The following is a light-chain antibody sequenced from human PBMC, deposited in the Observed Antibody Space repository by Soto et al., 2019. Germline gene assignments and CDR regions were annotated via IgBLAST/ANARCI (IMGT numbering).Light chain of an antibody. V-gene: IGLV1-47*02. CDR3: ATWDDRLSGWV. CDR1: SSNIGSNF. CDR2: SNP. Sequence: QSVLTQPPSASGTPGQRVTISCSGSSSNIGSNFVSWYQQLPGTAPKLLIYSNPQRPSGVPDRFSGSKSGTSASLAISGLRSADEADYYCATWDDRLSGWVFGGGTKVTVL. J-gene: IGLJ3*02.